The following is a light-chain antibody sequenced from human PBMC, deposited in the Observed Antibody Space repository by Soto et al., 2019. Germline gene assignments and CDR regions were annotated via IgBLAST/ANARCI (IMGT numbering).Light chain of an antibody. V-gene: IGKV3-20*01. CDR1: QSVSSSY. Sequence: EIVLTQSPGTLSLSPGERATLSCRASQSVSSSYLAWYQQKPGQAPRLLIYAASSRATVIPDRFSGSGSGTDFTLTISRLEPEDVVVYYCQQDGSSPSTFGGGTKVEI. J-gene: IGKJ4*01. CDR2: AAS. CDR3: QQDGSSPST.